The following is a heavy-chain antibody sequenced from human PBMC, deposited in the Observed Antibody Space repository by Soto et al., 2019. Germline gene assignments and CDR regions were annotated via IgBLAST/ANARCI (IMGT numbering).Heavy chain of an antibody. J-gene: IGHJ3*02. CDR1: GGSISSYY. CDR2: IYYSGST. D-gene: IGHD2-8*01. CDR3: ARVRVYCTNGVCYKDDFDI. V-gene: IGHV4-59*01. Sequence: SETLSLTCTVSGGSISSYYWSWIRQPPGKGLEWIGYIYYSGSTNYNPSLKSRVTISVDTSKNQFSLKLSSVTAADTAVYYCARVRVYCTNGVCYKDDFDIWGQGTMVTVSS.